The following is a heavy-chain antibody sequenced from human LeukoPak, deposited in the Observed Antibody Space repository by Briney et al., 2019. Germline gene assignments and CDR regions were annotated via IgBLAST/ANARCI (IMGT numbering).Heavy chain of an antibody. CDR1: GFTFSDCW. D-gene: IGHD2-21*01. J-gene: IGHJ4*02. CDR2: INRGGSET. V-gene: IGHV3-7*01. Sequence: PGGSLRLSCAVSGFTFSDCWMTWVRQAPGKGLEWVATINRGGSETYYVDSVKGRFTISRDDARNSLYLQMNGLRAEDAAVCADFDEGWGQGTLVTVSS. CDR3: FDEG.